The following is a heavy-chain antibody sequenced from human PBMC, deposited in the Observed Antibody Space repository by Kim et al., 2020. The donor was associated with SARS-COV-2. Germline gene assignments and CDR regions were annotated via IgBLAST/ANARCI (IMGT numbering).Heavy chain of an antibody. CDR2: ISYDGSNK. CDR3: AKDRRTTVTTSYFDY. J-gene: IGHJ4*02. Sequence: GGSLRLSCAASGFTFSTYGMHWVRQAPGKGLEWVAVISYDGSNKYYVDSVKGRFTISRDNSKNTLYLQMNSLRAEDTAVYYCAKDRRTTVTTSYFDYWGQGTLVTVSS. D-gene: IGHD4-17*01. V-gene: IGHV3-30*18. CDR1: GFTFSTYG.